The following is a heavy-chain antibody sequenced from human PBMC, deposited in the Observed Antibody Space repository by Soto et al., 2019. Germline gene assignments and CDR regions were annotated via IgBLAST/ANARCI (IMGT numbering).Heavy chain of an antibody. J-gene: IGHJ4*02. D-gene: IGHD2-2*01. CDR2: IKGDGSDK. CDR1: GFTFSGYW. V-gene: IGHV3-7*01. CDR3: AREGRGYCAGTTCPGI. Sequence: EVQLVESGGGLVQPGGSLRLSCAASGFTFSGYWMTWVRQAPGKGLEWVANIKGDGSDKNYVDYVKGRFTISRDNARNSMYLQMDSLRAEDTAVYYCAREGRGYCAGTTCPGIWGQGTLVTVSS.